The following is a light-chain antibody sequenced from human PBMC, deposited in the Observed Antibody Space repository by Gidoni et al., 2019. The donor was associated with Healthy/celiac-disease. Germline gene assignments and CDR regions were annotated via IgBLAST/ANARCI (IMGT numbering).Light chain of an antibody. CDR1: QSVSSY. V-gene: IGKV3-11*01. CDR3: QQRSNWPLLT. CDR2: DAS. J-gene: IGKJ4*01. Sequence: EIVLTQSPATLSLSPGERATLSCRASQSVSSYLAWYQQKPGQAPRLLIYDASNRATGIPARFSGSGSVPDFTLTISSLEPEDFAVYYCQQRSNWPLLTFGGXTKVEIK.